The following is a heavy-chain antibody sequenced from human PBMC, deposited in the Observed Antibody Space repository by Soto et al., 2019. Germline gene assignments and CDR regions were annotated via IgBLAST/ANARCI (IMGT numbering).Heavy chain of an antibody. CDR1: GDSISSGDYY. Sequence: SETLSLTCTVSGDSISSGDYYWSWFRQPPGKGLEWIGCIYYSGNTYYNPSLKRRFSISVDTSKNQFSLQLSSVTVADTAVYYCVRDFKRYSSPPDPNEYWGLGTLVTVSS. J-gene: IGHJ4*02. CDR3: VRDFKRYSSPPDPNEY. CDR2: IYYSGNT. V-gene: IGHV4-30-4*01. D-gene: IGHD6-13*01.